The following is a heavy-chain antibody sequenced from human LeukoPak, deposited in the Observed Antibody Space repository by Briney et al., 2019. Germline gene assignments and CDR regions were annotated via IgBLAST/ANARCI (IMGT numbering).Heavy chain of an antibody. CDR1: GFTLSSYE. CDR2: ITNDESSA. Sequence: GGSLRLSCIASGFTLSSYEMSWIRQAPGKGLVWVSRITNDESSANHAVSVNGRFIISRDNAKSTVYLQMNSLTVEDTAVYYCARDGGASTPYDYWGQGTLVTVSS. V-gene: IGHV3-74*01. J-gene: IGHJ4*02. D-gene: IGHD2-15*01. CDR3: ARDGGASTPYDY.